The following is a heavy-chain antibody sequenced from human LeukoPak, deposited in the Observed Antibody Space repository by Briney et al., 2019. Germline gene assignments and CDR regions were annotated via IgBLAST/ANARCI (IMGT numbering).Heavy chain of an antibody. CDR1: GGSISSGDYY. D-gene: IGHD3-22*01. V-gene: IGHV4-30-4*08. CDR2: IYYSGST. Sequence: SETLSLTCTVSGGSISSGDYYWSWIRQPPGKGPEWIGYIYYSGSTYYNPSLKSRVTISVDTSKNQFSLKLSSVTAADTAVYYCARLTLHYDSSGYPDYWGQGTLVTVSS. J-gene: IGHJ4*02. CDR3: ARLTLHYDSSGYPDY.